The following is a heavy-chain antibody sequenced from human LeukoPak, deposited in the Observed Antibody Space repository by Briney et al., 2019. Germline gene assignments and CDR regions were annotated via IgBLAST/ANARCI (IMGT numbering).Heavy chain of an antibody. CDR2: ISGSSNDK. J-gene: IGHJ1*01. CDR1: GFTFSSYA. D-gene: IGHD5-12*01. Sequence: GGSLRLSCAASGFTFSSYAMSWVRQAPGKGLEWVSSISGSSNDKHYIDSVKGRFTISRDNAKNSLFLQMNSLRAEDTAVYYCVRAEGSSGSSEYFQHWGQGTLVTVSS. V-gene: IGHV3-21*01. CDR3: VRAEGSSGSSEYFQH.